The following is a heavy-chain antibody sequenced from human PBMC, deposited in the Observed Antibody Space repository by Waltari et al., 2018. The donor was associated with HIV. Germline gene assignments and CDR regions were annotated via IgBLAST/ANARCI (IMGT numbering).Heavy chain of an antibody. V-gene: IGHV1-58*01. Sequence: QMQLVQSGPEVKKPETSVTVSCQASGFHFTNTVVQWVRQARGQRLEWIGWIVVGSGKTNYAQKVQRRVTITRDMSTTTAYMVLSSLIFDDTAVYYCAAGTHYYDRWGQGTLVTVSS. CDR3: AAGTHYYDR. CDR2: IVVGSGKT. CDR1: GFHFTNTV. J-gene: IGHJ4*02.